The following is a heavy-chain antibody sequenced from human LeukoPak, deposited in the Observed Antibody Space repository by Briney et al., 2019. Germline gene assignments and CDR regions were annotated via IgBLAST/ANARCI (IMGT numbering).Heavy chain of an antibody. J-gene: IGHJ5*02. CDR2: IIPILGIA. D-gene: IGHD6-6*01. V-gene: IGHV1-69*02. CDR1: GGTFTSYT. CDR3: ARGSIAARRDWFDP. Sequence: SVKVSRKASGGTFTSYTISWVRQAPGQGLEWMGRIIPILGIANYAQKFQGRVTITADKSTSTAYMELSSLRSEDTAVYYCARGSIAARRDWFDPWGQGTLVTASS.